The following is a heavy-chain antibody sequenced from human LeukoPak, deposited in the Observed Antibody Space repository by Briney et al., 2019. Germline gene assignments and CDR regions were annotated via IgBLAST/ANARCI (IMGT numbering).Heavy chain of an antibody. CDR2: IYHSGST. CDR1: GYSINSGYY. J-gene: IGHJ5*02. CDR3: ARGYFSSWYVNWFDP. D-gene: IGHD6-13*01. V-gene: IGHV4-38-2*02. Sequence: SETLSLTCPVSGYSINSGYYWGWIRQPPGKGLEWIAIIYHSGSTYYNPSLKSRVTISVDTSKNQFSLNLSSVTAADTAVYYCARGYFSSWYVNWFDPWGQGTLVTVSS.